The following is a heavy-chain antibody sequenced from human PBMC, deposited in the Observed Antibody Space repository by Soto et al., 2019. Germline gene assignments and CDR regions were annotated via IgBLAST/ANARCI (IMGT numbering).Heavy chain of an antibody. CDR2: IIPIFGTA. J-gene: IGHJ6*02. V-gene: IGHV1-69*01. D-gene: IGHD5-18*01. CDR1: GGTFSSYA. CDR3: ARGRYDPASYHTAMVTSRYYYGMDV. Sequence: QVQLVQSGAEVKKPGSSVKVSCKASGGTFSSYAISWVRQAPGQGLEWMGGIIPIFGTANYAQKFQGRVTITADEYTSTAYMELSSLRSEDTAVYYCARGRYDPASYHTAMVTSRYYYGMDVWGQGTTVTVSS.